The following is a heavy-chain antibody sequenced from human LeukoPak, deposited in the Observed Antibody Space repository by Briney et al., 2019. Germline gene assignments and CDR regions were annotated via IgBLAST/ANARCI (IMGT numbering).Heavy chain of an antibody. CDR3: VRHRGAWTVHDAFAM. CDR2: ISSGGQTV. Sequence: GGSLRLSCEGSGFIFSSYSMNWVRQAPGKGLEWLSYISSGGQTVYYADSVKGRFTISRDNAKNPLFLQLNSLRAGDTAVYYCVRHRGAWTVHDAFAMWGQGTMVTVAS. D-gene: IGHD4-11*01. CDR1: GFIFSSYS. J-gene: IGHJ3*02. V-gene: IGHV3-48*04.